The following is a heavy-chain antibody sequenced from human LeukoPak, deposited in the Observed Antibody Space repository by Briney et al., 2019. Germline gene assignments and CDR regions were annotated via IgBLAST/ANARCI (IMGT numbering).Heavy chain of an antibody. J-gene: IGHJ1*01. Sequence: PGGSLRLSCAASGFTLSSSAMNWVRQAPGKGLEWVSSINNVGSHIYYAGSVKGRFTISRDNTKNSLYLQMNSLRSEDTAVYYCARSRHEFTRIAARPGEYFQHWGQGTLVTVSS. CDR1: GFTLSSSA. CDR3: ARSRHEFTRIAARPGEYFQH. CDR2: INNVGSHI. D-gene: IGHD6-6*01. V-gene: IGHV3-21*04.